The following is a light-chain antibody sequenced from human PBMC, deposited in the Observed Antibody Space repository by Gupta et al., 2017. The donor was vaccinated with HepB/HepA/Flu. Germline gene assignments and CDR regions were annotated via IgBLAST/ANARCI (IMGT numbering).Light chain of an antibody. CDR3: NTRDSSGHVV. V-gene: IGLV3-19*01. J-gene: IGLJ3*02. Sequence: SSELTQDPAVSVALGQTVTITCQGDSLRSYYASWYQQKPGQAPVLVIYGKDDRPSGIPDRFSGSDSGNTASLTITGAQAEDEADYFCNTRDSSGHVVFGGGTKLTVL. CDR2: GKD. CDR1: SLRSYY.